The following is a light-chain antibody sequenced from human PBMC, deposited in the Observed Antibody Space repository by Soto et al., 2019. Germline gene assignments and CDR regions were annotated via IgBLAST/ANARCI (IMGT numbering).Light chain of an antibody. CDR2: DAS. J-gene: IGKJ2*01. CDR1: QSVSSY. CDR3: QQRGNWPYT. V-gene: IGKV3-11*01. Sequence: EIVLTQSPATLSLSPGERATLSCRASQSVSSYLAWYQQKPSQAPRLLIYDASNRATGIPARFSGSGSGTDFTLTISSLEPEDFAVYYCQQRGNWPYTFGQGTKLEIK.